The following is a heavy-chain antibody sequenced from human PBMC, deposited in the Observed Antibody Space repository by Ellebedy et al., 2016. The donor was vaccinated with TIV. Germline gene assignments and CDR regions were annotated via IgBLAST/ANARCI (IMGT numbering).Heavy chain of an antibody. Sequence: SVKVSXXASGGTFSSYAISWVRQAPGQGLEWMGGIIPIFGTANYAQKFQGRVTITADESTSTAYMELSSLRSEDTAVYYCAVVTATHSDAFDIWGQGTMVTVSS. CDR1: GGTFSSYA. V-gene: IGHV1-69*13. CDR3: AVVTATHSDAFDI. J-gene: IGHJ3*02. CDR2: IIPIFGTA. D-gene: IGHD2-21*02.